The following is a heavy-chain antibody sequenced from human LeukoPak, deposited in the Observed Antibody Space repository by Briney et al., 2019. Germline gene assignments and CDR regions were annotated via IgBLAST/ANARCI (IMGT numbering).Heavy chain of an antibody. V-gene: IGHV3-21*01. Sequence: GGSLRLSCAPSGFIFSSYGMSWVRQAPGKGLEGVSSISGLSGRTYYADSVKGRFTISRDNAKNSLYLQMNSLRAEDTAVYYCASGLDNWFAPWGQGTLVTVSS. CDR3: ASGLDNWFAP. CDR2: ISGLSGRT. CDR1: GFIFSSYG. J-gene: IGHJ5*02.